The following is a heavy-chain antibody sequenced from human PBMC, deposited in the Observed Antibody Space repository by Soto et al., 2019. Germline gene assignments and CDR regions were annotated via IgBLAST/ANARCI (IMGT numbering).Heavy chain of an antibody. D-gene: IGHD2-2*01. CDR2: INPSGGST. Sequence: EASVKVSCKASGYTFTSYYMHWVRQAPGQGLEWMGIINPSGGSTSYAQKFQGRATMTRDTSTSTVYMELSSLRSEDTAVYYCARDKRVQLGVPAEDGGMDVWGQGTTVTVSS. CDR3: ARDKRVQLGVPAEDGGMDV. CDR1: GYTFTSYY. V-gene: IGHV1-46*01. J-gene: IGHJ6*02.